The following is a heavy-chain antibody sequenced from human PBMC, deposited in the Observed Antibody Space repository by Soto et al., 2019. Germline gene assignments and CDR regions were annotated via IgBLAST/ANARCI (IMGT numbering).Heavy chain of an antibody. J-gene: IGHJ6*02. V-gene: IGHV1-24*01. CDR1: GGTFSSYA. CDR3: ATSRYSYGYSLYYYYGMDV. CDR2: FDPEDGET. Sequence: ASVKVSCKASGGTFSSYAISWVRQAPGKGLEWMGGFDPEDGETIYAQKFQGRVTMTEDTSTDTAYMELSSLRSEDTAVYYCATSRYSYGYSLYYYYGMDVWGQGTTVTVSS. D-gene: IGHD5-18*01.